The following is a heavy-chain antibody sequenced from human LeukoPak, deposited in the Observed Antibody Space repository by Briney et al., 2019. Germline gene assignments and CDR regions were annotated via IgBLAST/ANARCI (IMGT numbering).Heavy chain of an antibody. J-gene: IGHJ4*02. CDR2: IWCDGSNK. Sequence: PGGSLRLSCAASGFTFSSYGMRWVRQAPGKGLEWVADIWCDGSNKYYADSVKGRFTISRDNSNNTPYLQMNSLRAEDTAVYYCARVGAVQVFDYWGQGTLVTVSS. V-gene: IGHV3-33*01. CDR1: GFTFSSYG. D-gene: IGHD1-26*01. CDR3: ARVGAVQVFDY.